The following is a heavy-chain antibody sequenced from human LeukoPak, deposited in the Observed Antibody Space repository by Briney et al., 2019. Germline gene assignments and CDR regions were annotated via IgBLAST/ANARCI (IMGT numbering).Heavy chain of an antibody. CDR2: ILGSCERS. J-gene: IGHJ4*02. D-gene: IGHD1-26*01. CDR1: GFTFSSYA. Sequence: PGGSLRLSCAAAGFTFSSYAMSWVRQAPGKGLEWVSGILGSCERSCYADSVKGRFNTSRDNSKNTLYLQMNSLRAEDTAVYYCAKYLGGATVERNFDYWGQGTLVTVPS. CDR3: AKYLGGATVERNFDY. V-gene: IGHV3-23*01.